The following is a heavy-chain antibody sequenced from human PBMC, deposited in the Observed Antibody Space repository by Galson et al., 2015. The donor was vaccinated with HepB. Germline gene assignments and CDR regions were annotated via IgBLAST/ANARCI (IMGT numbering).Heavy chain of an antibody. D-gene: IGHD3-22*01. Sequence: SLRLSCAASGFTFDDYAMHWVRQAPGKGLEWVSGISWNSDNITYADSVRGRFTISRDNAKNSLYLQMNSLRAEDTALYYCARDFFRFYDSSRWYFDLWGRGTLVTVSS. CDR2: ISWNSDNI. J-gene: IGHJ2*01. CDR1: GFTFDDYA. CDR3: ARDFFRFYDSSRWYFDL. V-gene: IGHV3-9*01.